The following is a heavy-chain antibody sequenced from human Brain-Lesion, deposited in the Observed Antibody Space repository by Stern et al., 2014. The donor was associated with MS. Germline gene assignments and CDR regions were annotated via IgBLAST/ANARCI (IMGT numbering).Heavy chain of an antibody. CDR3: ARAHVDAWDWFDP. D-gene: IGHD5-12*01. V-gene: IGHV3-74*02. CDR2: INGDGSRT. J-gene: IGHJ5*02. Sequence: EVQLEESGGDLVQPGGSLRLSCTASGFTFSTYWMHWVRQAPGQGLVWVSRINGDGSRTSYADSVKGRFTISRDNAKNTLYVQMNSLRVEDTAVYYCARAHVDAWDWFDPWGQGTLVTVSS. CDR1: GFTFSTYW.